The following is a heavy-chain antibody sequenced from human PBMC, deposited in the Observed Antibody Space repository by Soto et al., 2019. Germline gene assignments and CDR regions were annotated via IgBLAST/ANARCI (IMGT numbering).Heavy chain of an antibody. CDR2: IYYSGST. V-gene: IGHV4-59*08. CDR1: GGSISSYY. Sequence: QVQLQESGPGLVKPSETLSLTCTVSGGSISSYYWSWIRQPPGKGLEWIGYIYYSGSTNYNPSLKSRVTRSVDTSTNQFSLKLSSVTAADTAVYYCAGWHGSGTSFDYWGQGTLVTVSS. J-gene: IGHJ4*02. CDR3: AGWHGSGTSFDY. D-gene: IGHD3-10*01.